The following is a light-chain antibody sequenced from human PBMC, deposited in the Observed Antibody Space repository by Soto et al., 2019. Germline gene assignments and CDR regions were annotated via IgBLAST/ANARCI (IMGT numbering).Light chain of an antibody. CDR1: SSDVGGYNY. CDR2: EVS. CDR3: SSYTSSSTLYV. Sequence: QSALTQPASVSGSPGQSITISCTGTSSDVGGYNYVSWYQQHPGKAPKLMIFEVSSRPSGVSYRFSGSKSGNTASLTISGLQAEDEADYYCSSYTSSSTLYVFGSGTKVTAL. V-gene: IGLV2-14*01. J-gene: IGLJ1*01.